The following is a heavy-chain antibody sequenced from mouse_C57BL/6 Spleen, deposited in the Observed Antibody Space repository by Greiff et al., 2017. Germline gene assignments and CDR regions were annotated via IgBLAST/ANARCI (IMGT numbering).Heavy chain of an antibody. J-gene: IGHJ3*01. Sequence: QVQLKQPGAELVKPGASVKMSCKASGYTFTSYWITWVKQRPGQGLEWIGDIYPGSGSTNYNEKFKSKATLTVDTSSSTAYMQLSSLTSEDSAVYYCARYPYYYGSSSRFAYWGQGTLVTVSA. CDR2: IYPGSGST. D-gene: IGHD1-1*01. V-gene: IGHV1-55*01. CDR3: ARYPYYYGSSSRFAY. CDR1: GYTFTSYW.